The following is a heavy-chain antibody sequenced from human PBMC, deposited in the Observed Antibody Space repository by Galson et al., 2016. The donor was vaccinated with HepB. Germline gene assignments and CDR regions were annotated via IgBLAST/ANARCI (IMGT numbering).Heavy chain of an antibody. V-gene: IGHV3-11*06. CDR2: ISASSGYT. Sequence: SLRLSCAASGFTFSDYYMTWIRQAPGEGLEWISYISASSGYTKYADSVKGRFTVSRDNAKNSVFLQMNSLRVEDAAVYYCARWRQEKWLVQGSNWFDPWGQGTLVTVSS. J-gene: IGHJ5*02. D-gene: IGHD6-19*01. CDR1: GFTFSDYY. CDR3: ARWRQEKWLVQGSNWFDP.